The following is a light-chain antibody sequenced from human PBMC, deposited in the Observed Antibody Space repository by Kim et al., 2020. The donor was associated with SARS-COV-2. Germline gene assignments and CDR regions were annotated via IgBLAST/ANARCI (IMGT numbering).Light chain of an antibody. CDR2: NDS. V-gene: IGLV3-27*01. CDR3: YCAGDNGGV. CDR1: ILAQKF. Sequence: SYELTQPPSVSVSPGQTARIDCSGDILAQKFARWFQQKPGQAPVLVIYNDSERPPRIPERFSGSSSGSTITLTITGAQDDDDADYYCYCAGDNGGVFGPGTKVTVL. J-gene: IGLJ1*01.